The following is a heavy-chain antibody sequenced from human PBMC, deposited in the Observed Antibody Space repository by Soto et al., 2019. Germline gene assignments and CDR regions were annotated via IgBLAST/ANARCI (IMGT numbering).Heavy chain of an antibody. CDR1: GFTFSSYW. CDR2: IKQDGSEK. J-gene: IGHJ6*02. D-gene: IGHD4-17*01. CDR3: ARDQILIYGDYRGGGMDV. V-gene: IGHV3-7*05. Sequence: GGSLRLSCAASGFTFSSYWMSWVRQAPGKGLEWVANIKQDGSEKYYVDSVKGRFTISRDNAKNSLYLQMNSLRAEDTAVYYCARDQILIYGDYRGGGMDVWGQGTTVTVSS.